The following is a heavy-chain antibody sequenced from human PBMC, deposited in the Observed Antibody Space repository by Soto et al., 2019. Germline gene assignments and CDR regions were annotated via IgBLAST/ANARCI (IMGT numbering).Heavy chain of an antibody. CDR2: LSGGGSNT. CDR3: ARWDGYGDV. V-gene: IGHV3-23*01. Sequence: EVQLLESGGGLVQPGGSLRLSCAASGFSFSTYSMAWVRQTPGKGLAWVSGLSGGGSNTFYADSVRGRFTISVDNSKNTVYLQMNSLRVEDTAVYYCARWDGYGDVWGQGTLVTVSS. CDR1: GFSFSTYS. D-gene: IGHD4-17*01. J-gene: IGHJ4*02.